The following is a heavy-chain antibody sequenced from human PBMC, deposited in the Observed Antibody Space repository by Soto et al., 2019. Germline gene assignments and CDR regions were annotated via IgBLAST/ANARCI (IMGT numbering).Heavy chain of an antibody. CDR1: GFTFSSYG. D-gene: IGHD6-13*01. J-gene: IGHJ6*02. CDR2: IWYDGSNK. Sequence: QVQLVESGGGVVQPGRSLRLSCAASGFTFSSYGMHWVRQAPGKGLEWVAVIWYDGSNKYYADSVKGRFTISRDNSKNTLYLQMNSLRAEDTAVYYCARDQLPTYSSSWTAGYGMDVWGQGTTVTVSS. V-gene: IGHV3-33*01. CDR3: ARDQLPTYSSSWTAGYGMDV.